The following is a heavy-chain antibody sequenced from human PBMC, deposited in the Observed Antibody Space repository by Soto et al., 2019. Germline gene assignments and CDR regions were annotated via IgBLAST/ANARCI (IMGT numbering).Heavy chain of an antibody. CDR3: ARVSPDSSGYYYLTPNDY. CDR1: GGTFSSYA. V-gene: IGHV1-69*01. J-gene: IGHJ4*02. Sequence: QVQLVQSGAEVKKPGSSVKVSCKASGGTFSSYAISWVRQAPGQGLEWMGGIIPIFGTANYAQKFQGSVTITADESTSTAYMELSSLRSEDTAVYYCARVSPDSSGYYYLTPNDYWGQGTLVTVSS. CDR2: IIPIFGTA. D-gene: IGHD3-22*01.